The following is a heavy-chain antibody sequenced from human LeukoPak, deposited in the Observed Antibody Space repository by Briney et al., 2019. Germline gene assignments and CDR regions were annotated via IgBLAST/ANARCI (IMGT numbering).Heavy chain of an antibody. V-gene: IGHV3-9*01. J-gene: IGHJ4*02. CDR1: GFTLSSYW. Sequence: QPGGSLRLSCAASGFTLSSYWMSWVRQAPGKGLEWVSGISWNSGSIGYADSVKGRFTISRDNAKNSLYLQMNSLRAEDTALYYCAKGDSSGYLVDYWGQGTLVTVSS. CDR3: AKGDSSGYLVDY. CDR2: ISWNSGSI. D-gene: IGHD3-22*01.